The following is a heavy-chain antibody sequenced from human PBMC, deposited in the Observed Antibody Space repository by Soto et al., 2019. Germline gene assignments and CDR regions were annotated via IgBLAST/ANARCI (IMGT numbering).Heavy chain of an antibody. V-gene: IGHV4-4*07. CDR1: GGSIGSYY. J-gene: IGHJ6*02. CDR3: AREDCSTTSCLYGVDV. D-gene: IGHD2-2*01. Sequence: KPSETLSLTCTVSGGSIGSYYWNWIRQPAGKGLEWIGRIYTSGGTNYNPSLKSRVTMSVDTSKNQLSLKLSTVTAADTAAYYCAREDCSTTSCLYGVDVWGQGTTVTVSS. CDR2: IYTSGGT.